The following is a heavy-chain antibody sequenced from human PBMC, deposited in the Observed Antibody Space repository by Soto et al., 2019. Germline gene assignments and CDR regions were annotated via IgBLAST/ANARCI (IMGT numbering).Heavy chain of an antibody. D-gene: IGHD6-13*01. CDR1: GFTFSSYG. CDR3: AREGSSSWYDGNWFDP. CDR2: IWYDGSNK. V-gene: IGHV3-33*01. Sequence: GGSLRLSCAASGFTFSSYGMHWVRQAPGKGLEWVAVIWYDGSNKYYADSVKGRFTISRDNSKNTLYLQMNSLRAEDTAVYYCAREGSSSWYDGNWFDPWGQGTLVTVSS. J-gene: IGHJ5*02.